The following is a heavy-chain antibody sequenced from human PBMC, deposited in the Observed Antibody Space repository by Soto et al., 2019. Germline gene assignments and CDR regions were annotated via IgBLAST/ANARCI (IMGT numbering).Heavy chain of an antibody. J-gene: IGHJ6*03. Sequence: QMQLVQSGPEVRKPGTSVKVSCRASGFTFSRSSMHWVRQARGQHPEWLGWFVVGSGHTDYAQKFRERDTITRVVSTSTAYLEQRSLRSEDTAINACAAGTSLNADLWSGRGAMAVWGDGTTVTASS. CDR1: GFTFSRSS. D-gene: IGHD3-3*01. V-gene: IGHV1-58*02. CDR2: FVVGSGHT. CDR3: AAGTSLNADLWSGRGAMAV.